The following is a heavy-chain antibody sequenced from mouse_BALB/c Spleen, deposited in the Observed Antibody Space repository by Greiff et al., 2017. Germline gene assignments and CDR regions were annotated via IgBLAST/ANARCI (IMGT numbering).Heavy chain of an antibody. CDR3: ARGDGYYYAMDH. CDR1: GFTFSSFG. Sequence: EVKVVESGGGLVQPGGSRKLSCAASGFTFSSFGMHWVRQAPEKGLEWVAYISSGSSTIYYADTVKGRFTISRDNPKNTLFLQMTSLRSEDTAMYYCARGDGYYYAMDHWGQGTSGTVSS. J-gene: IGHJ4*01. D-gene: IGHD2-3*01. CDR2: ISSGSSTI. V-gene: IGHV5-17*02.